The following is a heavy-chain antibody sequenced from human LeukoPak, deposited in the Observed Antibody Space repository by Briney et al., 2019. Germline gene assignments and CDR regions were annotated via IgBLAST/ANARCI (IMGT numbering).Heavy chain of an antibody. CDR1: GFTLSTYE. CDR2: ITTSGSAI. V-gene: IGHV3-48*03. CDR3: ARLPYSTGTYDY. J-gene: IGHJ4*02. D-gene: IGHD6-19*01. Sequence: GGSLRLSCAASGFTLSTYEMNVVREAPGEGLEGVSYITTSGSAISYADSVKGRFTVSRDNPKSSLYLQMNSLRAEDTAVYYCARLPYSTGTYDYWGQGTLVTVSS.